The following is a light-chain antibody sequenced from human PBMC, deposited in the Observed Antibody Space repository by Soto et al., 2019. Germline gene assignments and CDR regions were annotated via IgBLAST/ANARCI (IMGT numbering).Light chain of an antibody. CDR2: DVS. CDR3: SSYTTRSTHV. J-gene: IGLJ1*01. CDR1: ISDVGGYDY. V-gene: IGLV2-14*01. Sequence: QSVLTQPASVSGSPGQSITISCTGTISDVGGYDYVSWYQQHPGKAPKLMIYDVSNRPSGVSNRFSGSKSGNTASLTISGLQADDDADYYCSSYTTRSTHVFLTGTKV.